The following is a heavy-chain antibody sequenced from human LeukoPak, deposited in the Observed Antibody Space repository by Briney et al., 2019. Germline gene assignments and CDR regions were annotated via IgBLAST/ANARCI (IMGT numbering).Heavy chain of an antibody. Sequence: TSETLSLACTVSGGSISSSSYYWGWIRQPPGEGLEWIGSIYYSGSTYYNPSLKSRVTISVDTSKNQFSLKLSSVTAADTAVYYCASMDFWSGYCVDYWGQGTLVTVSS. J-gene: IGHJ4*02. D-gene: IGHD3-3*01. CDR1: GGSISSSSYY. CDR3: ASMDFWSGYCVDY. V-gene: IGHV4-39*01. CDR2: IYYSGST.